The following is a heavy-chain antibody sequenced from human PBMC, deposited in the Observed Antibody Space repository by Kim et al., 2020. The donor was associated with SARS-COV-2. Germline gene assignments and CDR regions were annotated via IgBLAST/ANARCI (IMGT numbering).Heavy chain of an antibody. CDR3: ARGSVAVASSFDY. D-gene: IGHD6-19*01. Sequence: DYAVSVKGRITIHPDTSRNQFSLQLNSVTPEDTAVYYCARGSVAVASSFDYWGQGTLVTVSS. J-gene: IGHJ4*02. V-gene: IGHV6-1*01.